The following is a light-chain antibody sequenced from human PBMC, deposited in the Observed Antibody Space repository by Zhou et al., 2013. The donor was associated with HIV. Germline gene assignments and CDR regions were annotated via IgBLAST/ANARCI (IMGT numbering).Light chain of an antibody. CDR3: QQRSNWPRT. V-gene: IGKV3-15*01. CDR1: QSVGSS. J-gene: IGKJ3*01. Sequence: EKVMTQSPATLSVSPGERVTLSCRASQSVGSSLAWYQQKPGQAPRLLIYGASTRATGIPARFSGSGSGTDFTLTISSLEPEDFAVYYCQQRSNWPRTFGPGTKVDIK. CDR2: GAS.